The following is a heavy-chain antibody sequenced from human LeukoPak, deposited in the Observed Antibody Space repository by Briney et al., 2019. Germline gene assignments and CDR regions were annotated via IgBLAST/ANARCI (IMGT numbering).Heavy chain of an antibody. D-gene: IGHD3-9*01. J-gene: IGHJ4*02. V-gene: IGHV3-48*03. CDR2: ISSSGSTI. Sequence: PGGSLRLSCAASGFTFGSYEMNWVRQVPGKGLEWVSYISSSGSTIYYVDSVKGRFTISRDNAKNSLYLQMISLRAEDTAVYYCARELDWVFDYWGQGTLVTVSS. CDR1: GFTFGSYE. CDR3: ARELDWVFDY.